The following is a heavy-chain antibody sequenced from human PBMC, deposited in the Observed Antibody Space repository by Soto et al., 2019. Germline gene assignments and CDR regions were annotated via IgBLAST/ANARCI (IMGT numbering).Heavy chain of an antibody. Sequence: VESLKISCQCSGYTFSNFWVGWVRELPGQGLEWMGIIYPGDHETRYSPSFHGKVTISAEKSINTAYPQCNSLEASDSAFYFCARSPRSSPYFDDWGQGAMVTVSS. D-gene: IGHD6-13*01. V-gene: IGHV5-51*01. CDR3: ARSPRSSPYFDD. J-gene: IGHJ4*02. CDR1: GYTFSNFW. CDR2: IYPGDHET.